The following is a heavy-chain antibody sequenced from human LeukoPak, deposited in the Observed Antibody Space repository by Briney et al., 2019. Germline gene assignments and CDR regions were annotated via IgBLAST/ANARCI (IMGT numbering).Heavy chain of an antibody. J-gene: IGHJ3*02. CDR3: AKDQGGSYFAFVI. Sequence: GRSLRLSCAASGFTFSSYGMHWVRQAPGKGLEWVAVISYDGSNKYYADSVKGRFTISRDNSKNTLYLQMNSLRAEDTAVYYCAKDQGGSYFAFVIWGQGTMVTVSS. D-gene: IGHD1-26*01. CDR2: ISYDGSNK. V-gene: IGHV3-30*18. CDR1: GFTFSSYG.